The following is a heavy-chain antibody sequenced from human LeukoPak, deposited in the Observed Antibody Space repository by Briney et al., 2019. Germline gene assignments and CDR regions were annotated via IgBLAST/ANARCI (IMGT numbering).Heavy chain of an antibody. D-gene: IGHD5-18*01. Sequence: PSETLSLTCSVSGGSIRSYYWSWIRQAPGKGLEWIGNMYYSGITNYNPSLKSRVTILIDTSQNHFSLHLSSVTAADTAVYYCARQRIYVDTAFIDYFDYWGQGILVTVSS. CDR3: ARQRIYVDTAFIDYFDY. CDR2: MYYSGIT. CDR1: GGSIRSYY. J-gene: IGHJ4*02. V-gene: IGHV4-59*01.